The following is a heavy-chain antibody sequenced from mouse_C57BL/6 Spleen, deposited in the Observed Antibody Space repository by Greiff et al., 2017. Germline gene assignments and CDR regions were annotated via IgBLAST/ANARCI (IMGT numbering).Heavy chain of an antibody. Sequence: QVQLQQSGPELVKPGASVKISCKASGYAFSSSWMNWVKQRPGKGLEWIGRIYPGDGATNYNGKFKGKATLTADKSSSTAYMQLSSRTSEDSAVYFCASKGGSSAFDYWGQGTTLTVSS. D-gene: IGHD1-1*01. CDR1: GYAFSSSW. J-gene: IGHJ2*01. V-gene: IGHV1-82*01. CDR2: IYPGDGAT. CDR3: ASKGGSSAFDY.